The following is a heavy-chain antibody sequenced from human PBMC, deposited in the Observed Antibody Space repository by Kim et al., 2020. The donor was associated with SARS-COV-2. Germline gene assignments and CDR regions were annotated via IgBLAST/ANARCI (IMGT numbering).Heavy chain of an antibody. CDR3: ARGGYSSGWYASWDY. CDR2: INPNSGGT. Sequence: ASVKVSCKASGYTFTGYYMHWVRQAPGQGLEWMGRINPNSGGTNYAQKFQGRVTMTRDTSISTAYMELSRLRSDDTAVYYCARGGYSSGWYASWDYWGQGTLVTLSS. V-gene: IGHV1-2*06. CDR1: GYTFTGYY. D-gene: IGHD6-19*01. J-gene: IGHJ4*02.